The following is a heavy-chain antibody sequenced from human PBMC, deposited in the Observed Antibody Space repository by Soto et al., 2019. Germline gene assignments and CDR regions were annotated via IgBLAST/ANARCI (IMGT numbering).Heavy chain of an antibody. Sequence: QVQLVESGGGVVQPGRSLRLSCAASGFTLSKYAMQWVRQAPGKGLEWVAVISYDGSNKYYADSVKGRFTISRDNSKNTLYLQMNSLRAEDTAVYYCARDIPPRDSGWYGYYYYYGMDVWGQGTTVTVSS. J-gene: IGHJ6*02. CDR3: ARDIPPRDSGWYGYYYYYGMDV. D-gene: IGHD6-19*01. V-gene: IGHV3-30-3*01. CDR1: GFTLSKYA. CDR2: ISYDGSNK.